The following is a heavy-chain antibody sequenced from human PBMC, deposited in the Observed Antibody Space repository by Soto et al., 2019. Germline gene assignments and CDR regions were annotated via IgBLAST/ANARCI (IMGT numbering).Heavy chain of an antibody. D-gene: IGHD3-22*01. CDR2: IDPSDSQT. V-gene: IGHV5-10-1*01. CDR3: ARQIYDSDTGPNFQYYFDS. CDR1: GYSFAGYW. Sequence: GESLKISCKGSGYSFAGYWITWVRQKPGKGLEWMGRIDPSDSQTYYSPSFRGHVTISATKSTTTVFLQWSSLRASDTAMYYCARQIYDSDTGPNFQYYFDSWGQGAPVTVSS. J-gene: IGHJ4*02.